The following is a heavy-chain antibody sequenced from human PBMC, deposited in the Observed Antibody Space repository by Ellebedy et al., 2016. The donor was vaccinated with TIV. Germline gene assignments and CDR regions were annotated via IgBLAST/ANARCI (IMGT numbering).Heavy chain of an antibody. J-gene: IGHJ4*02. D-gene: IGHD6-6*01. V-gene: IGHV3-23*01. CDR2: ISDSGGST. Sequence: PGGSLRLSCAASGFTFSSYAMSWVRQAPGKGLEWVSAISDSGGSTYYADSVKGRFTISRDNSKNTLYLQMNSLRAEDTAVYYCAKDLVRYSSSSGVWDYWGQGTLVTVSS. CDR1: GFTFSSYA. CDR3: AKDLVRYSSSSGVWDY.